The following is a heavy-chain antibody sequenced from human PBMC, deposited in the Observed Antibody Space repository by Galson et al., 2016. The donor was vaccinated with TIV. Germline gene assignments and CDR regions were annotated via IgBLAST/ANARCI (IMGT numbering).Heavy chain of an antibody. CDR2: MYTSVNT. Sequence: LTCTVSGGSISDNYWSWIRQPAGKGLEWIGRMYTSVNTDYNPSLESRVTLSADTSKNQFSLKLWSVTAADTAVYFCAEDWWVTYTDRPFFEYWGQGILVTVSS. CDR1: GGSISDNY. J-gene: IGHJ4*02. CDR3: AEDWWVTYTDRPFFEY. D-gene: IGHD2-15*01. V-gene: IGHV4-4*07.